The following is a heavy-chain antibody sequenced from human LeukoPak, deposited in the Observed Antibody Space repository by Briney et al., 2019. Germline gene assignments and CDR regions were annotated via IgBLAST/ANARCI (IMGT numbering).Heavy chain of an antibody. CDR1: GGSISNYY. D-gene: IGHD2-15*01. V-gene: IGHV4-59*08. CDR2: IYSSGST. CDR3: ARQLAVAATAFDY. Sequence: SETLSLTCTVSGGSISNYYWSWIRQPQGKGLEWVGYIYSSGSTNYNPSLKSRVTLSVDTSKNQFSLKLSSVTAADTAVYFCARQLAVAATAFDYWGQGTLVTVSS. J-gene: IGHJ4*02.